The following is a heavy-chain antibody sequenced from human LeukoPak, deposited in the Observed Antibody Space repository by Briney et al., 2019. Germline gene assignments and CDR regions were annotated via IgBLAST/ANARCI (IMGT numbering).Heavy chain of an antibody. D-gene: IGHD6-13*01. CDR2: IFYSGST. V-gene: IGHV4-39*01. J-gene: IGHJ5*02. CDR1: GGSISTANYY. CDR3: ARPASGYSSSWDGVWFDP. Sequence: PSETLSLTCTVSGGSISTANYYWGWVRQPPGKGLEWIGNIFYSGSTYYNPSLKSRVTISVDTSKNQFSLKLSSVTAADTAVYYCARPASGYSSSWDGVWFDPWGQGALVTVSS.